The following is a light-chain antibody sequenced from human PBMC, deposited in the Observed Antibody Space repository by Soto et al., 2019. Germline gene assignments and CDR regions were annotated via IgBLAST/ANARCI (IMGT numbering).Light chain of an antibody. CDR1: QSILDRSKNKYY. Sequence: DIVMTQSPDSLAVSLGGRATFNCKSSQSILDRSKNKYYLAWYQQKSGQPPKLLIYWAALRESGVPDRFTGSGSGTDFTLPISSLQAEDVAVYYCQQYFTSPWTFGQGTKVEIK. J-gene: IGKJ1*01. CDR2: WAA. V-gene: IGKV4-1*01. CDR3: QQYFTSPWT.